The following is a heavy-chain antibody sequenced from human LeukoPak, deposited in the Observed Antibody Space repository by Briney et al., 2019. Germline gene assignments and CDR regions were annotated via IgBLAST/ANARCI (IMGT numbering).Heavy chain of an antibody. CDR2: IRYDGSNK. CDR1: GFTFSSYG. Sequence: SGGSLRLSCAASGFTFSSYGMHWVRQAPGKGLEWVAFIRYDGSNKYYADSVKGRFTISRDNSKNTLYLQMNSLRAEDTAVYYCAKELMVRGATFDYWGQGTLVTVSS. V-gene: IGHV3-30*02. D-gene: IGHD3-10*01. J-gene: IGHJ4*02. CDR3: AKELMVRGATFDY.